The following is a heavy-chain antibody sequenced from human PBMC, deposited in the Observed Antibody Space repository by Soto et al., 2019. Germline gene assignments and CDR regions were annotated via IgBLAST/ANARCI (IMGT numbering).Heavy chain of an antibody. V-gene: IGHV4-59*08. D-gene: IGHD2-8*01. CDR3: ARRWGVYFDY. CDR1: GGSISSYY. CDR2: IYYSGST. Sequence: PSETLSLTCTVSGGSISSYYWSWIRQPPGKGLEWIGYIYYSGSTNYNPSLKSRVTISVDTSKNQFSLKLSSVTAADTAVYYCARRWGVYFDYWGQGTLVTVSS. J-gene: IGHJ4*02.